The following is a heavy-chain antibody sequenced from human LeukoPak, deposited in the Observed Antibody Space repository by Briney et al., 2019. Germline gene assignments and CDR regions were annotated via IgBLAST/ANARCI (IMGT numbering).Heavy chain of an antibody. V-gene: IGHV4-31*03. CDR3: ARSPGIAVVDY. CDR1: GVSISSGGYY. J-gene: IGHJ4*02. D-gene: IGHD6-19*01. CDR2: IYYSGST. Sequence: SQTLSLTCTISGVSISSGGYYWRWIRQHPGKGLEWIGYIYYSGSTYYNPSLKSRVTISVDTSKNQFSLKLSSVTAADTAVYYCARSPGIAVVDYWGQGTLVTVSS.